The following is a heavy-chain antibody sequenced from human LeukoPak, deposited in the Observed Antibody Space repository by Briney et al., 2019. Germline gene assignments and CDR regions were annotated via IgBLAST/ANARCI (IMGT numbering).Heavy chain of an antibody. CDR3: ARDSDYDILTGYYTSVNRGFDY. V-gene: IGHV1-18*04. Sequence: ASVKVSCKASGYTFTSYGMSCVRQAPGQGLEWMGWISAYNGNTNYAQKLQGRVTMTTDTSTSTAYMELRSLRSDDTAVYYCARDSDYDILTGYYTSVNRGFDYWGQGTLVTVSS. D-gene: IGHD3-9*01. CDR1: GYTFTSYG. J-gene: IGHJ4*02. CDR2: ISAYNGNT.